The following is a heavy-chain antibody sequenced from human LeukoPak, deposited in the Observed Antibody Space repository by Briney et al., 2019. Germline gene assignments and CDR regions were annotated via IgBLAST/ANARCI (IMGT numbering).Heavy chain of an antibody. Sequence: GGSLRLSCAASGFTFSTYWMHWVRQAPGKGLVWVSRFNSDGSSTHYADSVKGRFTISRDNSKNTLYLQMSSLRAEDTAVYYCVKDSPDAFDIWGQGTMVTVSS. CDR1: GFTFSTYW. V-gene: IGHV3-74*01. CDR3: VKDSPDAFDI. J-gene: IGHJ3*02. CDR2: FNSDGSST.